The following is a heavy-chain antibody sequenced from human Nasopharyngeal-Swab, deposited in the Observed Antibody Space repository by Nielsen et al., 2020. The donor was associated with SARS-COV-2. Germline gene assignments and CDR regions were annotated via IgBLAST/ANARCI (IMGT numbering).Heavy chain of an antibody. Sequence: SETLPLTCAVSGESFSGHFWTWIRQTPEKGLEWIGEFDHSGSTKYNPPLKGRVTISADTSKRHFSLRLSSVTTADTAVYYCARGLRVVVPTGMKDKSSGRPRFASYYSGIDVWGQGTTVTVSS. CDR2: FDHSGST. CDR1: GESFSGHF. V-gene: IGHV4-34*01. J-gene: IGHJ6*02. CDR3: ARGLRVVVPTGMKDKSSGRPRFASYYSGIDV. D-gene: IGHD3-22*01.